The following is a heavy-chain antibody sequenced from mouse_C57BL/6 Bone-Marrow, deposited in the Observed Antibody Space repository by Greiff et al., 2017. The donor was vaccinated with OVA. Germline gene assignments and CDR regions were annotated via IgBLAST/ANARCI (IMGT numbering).Heavy chain of an antibody. J-gene: IGHJ2*01. Sequence: QVQLQQPGAELVRPGTSVKLSCKASGYTFTSYRMHWVKQRPGQGLEWIGVIDPSDSYTNYNQKFKGKATLTVDTSSSTAYMQLSSLTSEDSAVYYCARRTVVEDYWGQGTTLTVSS. CDR3: ARRTVVEDY. D-gene: IGHD1-1*01. CDR1: GYTFTSYR. V-gene: IGHV1-59*01. CDR2: IDPSDSYT.